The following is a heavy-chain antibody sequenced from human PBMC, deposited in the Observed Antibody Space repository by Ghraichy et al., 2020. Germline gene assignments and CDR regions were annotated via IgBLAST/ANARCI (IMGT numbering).Heavy chain of an antibody. Sequence: GESLNISCAASGFTFSSYGMHWVRQAPGKGLEWVAVISYDGSNKYYADSVKGRFTISRDNSKNTLYLQMNSLRAEDTAVYYCARELRARTYGMDVWGQGTTVTVSS. CDR2: ISYDGSNK. V-gene: IGHV3-30*03. CDR3: ARELRARTYGMDV. J-gene: IGHJ6*02. CDR1: GFTFSSYG.